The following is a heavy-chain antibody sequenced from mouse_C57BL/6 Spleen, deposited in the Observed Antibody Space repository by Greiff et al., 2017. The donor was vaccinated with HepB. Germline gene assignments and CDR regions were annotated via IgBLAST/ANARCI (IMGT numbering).Heavy chain of an antibody. V-gene: IGHV1-82*01. Sequence: QVQLKESGPELVKPGASVKISCKASGYAFSSSWMNWVKQRPGKGLEWIGRIYPGDGDTNYNGKFKGKATLTADKSSSTAYMQLSSLTSEDSAVYFCARSYYDYYYAMDYWGQGTSVTVSS. D-gene: IGHD2-4*01. CDR2: IYPGDGDT. CDR1: GYAFSSSW. CDR3: ARSYYDYYYAMDY. J-gene: IGHJ4*01.